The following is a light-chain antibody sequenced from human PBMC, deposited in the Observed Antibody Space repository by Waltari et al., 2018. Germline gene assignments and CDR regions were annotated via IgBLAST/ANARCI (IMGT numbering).Light chain of an antibody. CDR3: GSYTTSSAPGV. Sequence: QSALTQPASVSGSPGQSITISCSGTDSDVGAYDFVSWYQPHPGKAPHLIIYEVSNRPSGISNRFSASKSGNTASLTISGLQAEDEADYYCGSYTTSSAPGVFGTGTRVTVL. CDR1: DSDVGAYDF. V-gene: IGLV2-14*01. J-gene: IGLJ1*01. CDR2: EVS.